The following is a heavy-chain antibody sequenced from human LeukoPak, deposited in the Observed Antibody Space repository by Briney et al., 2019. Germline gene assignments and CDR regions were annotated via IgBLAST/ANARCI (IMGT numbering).Heavy chain of an antibody. CDR2: ISGSGSSI. J-gene: IGHJ4*02. Sequence: GGSLRLSCEASGFTFTNDGMNWVRQAPGRGLEWLSYISGSGSSIYYADSVKGRFTISRDNGKNSLFLQLNSLRAEDTALYYCARGGAARPDYWGQGTLVTVSS. V-gene: IGHV3-48*01. CDR3: ARGGAARPDY. CDR1: GFTFTNDG. D-gene: IGHD6-6*01.